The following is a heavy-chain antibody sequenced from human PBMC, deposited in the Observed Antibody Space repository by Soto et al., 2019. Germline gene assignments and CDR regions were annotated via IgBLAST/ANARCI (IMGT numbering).Heavy chain of an antibody. CDR2: ISSSGRTI. J-gene: IGHJ4*02. CDR3: AREFLAGYCSGGSCEALDY. V-gene: IGHV3-11*01. CDR1: GFTFSDYD. D-gene: IGHD2-15*01. Sequence: GGSLRLSCAASGFTFSDYDMSWIRQAPGKGLEWVSYISSSGRTIYYADSGKGRFTISRDNAKNSLYLQMNSLSADDTAVDYCAREFLAGYCSGGSCEALDYWGQGTLVTVSS.